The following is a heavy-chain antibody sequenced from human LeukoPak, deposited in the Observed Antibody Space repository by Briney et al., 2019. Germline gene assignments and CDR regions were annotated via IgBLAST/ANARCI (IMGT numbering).Heavy chain of an antibody. CDR2: IYYSGST. D-gene: IGHD5-18*01. Sequence: SETLSLTCTVSGGSISSHYWSWIRQPPGKGLEWIGYIYYSGSTNYNPSLKSRVTISVDTSKNQFSLKLSSVTAADTAVYYCARRGYSYGFSPGSWFDPWGQGTLVTVSS. CDR1: GGSISSHY. J-gene: IGHJ5*02. CDR3: ARRGYSYGFSPGSWFDP. V-gene: IGHV4-59*08.